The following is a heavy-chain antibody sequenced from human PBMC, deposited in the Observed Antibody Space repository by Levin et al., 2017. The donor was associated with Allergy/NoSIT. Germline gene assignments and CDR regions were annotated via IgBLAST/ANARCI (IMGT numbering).Heavy chain of an antibody. V-gene: IGHV3-7*01. CDR1: GFSFSDYR. CDR3: ARRAHYYDASGYYATYFDN. Sequence: AGGSLRLSCAASGFSFSDYRMSWVRQAPGKGLEWVANIKQDGSEKFYVDSVKGRFNISRDNAKNSLHLQMDSLRVEDTAVYYCARRAHYYDASGYYATYFDNWGQGVLVTVSS. CDR2: IKQDGSEK. J-gene: IGHJ4*02. D-gene: IGHD3-22*01.